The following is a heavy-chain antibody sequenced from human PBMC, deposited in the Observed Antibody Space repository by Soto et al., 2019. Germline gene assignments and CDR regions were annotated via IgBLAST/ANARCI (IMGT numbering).Heavy chain of an antibody. Sequence: GASVKVSCKASGYTFTGYYMHWVRQAPGQGLEWMGWINPNSGGTNYAQKFQGWVTMTRDTSISTAYMELSRLRSDDTAVYYCARGRGYYYYYMDVWGKGTTVTVSS. CDR3: ARGRGYYYYYMDV. V-gene: IGHV1-2*04. CDR1: GYTFTGYY. J-gene: IGHJ6*03. CDR2: INPNSGGT.